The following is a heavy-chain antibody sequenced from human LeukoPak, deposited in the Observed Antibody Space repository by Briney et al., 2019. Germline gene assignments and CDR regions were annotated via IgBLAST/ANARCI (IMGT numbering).Heavy chain of an antibody. CDR2: ISGSGGST. J-gene: IGHJ4*02. D-gene: IGHD3-16*01. Sequence: GGSQRLSCAASGFTFSSYAMSWVRQAPGMGLEWVSAISGSGGSTYYADSVKGRFTISRDNSKNTLYLQMNSLRAEDTAVYYCAKAITDYYFDYWGQGTLVTVSS. V-gene: IGHV3-23*01. CDR1: GFTFSSYA. CDR3: AKAITDYYFDY.